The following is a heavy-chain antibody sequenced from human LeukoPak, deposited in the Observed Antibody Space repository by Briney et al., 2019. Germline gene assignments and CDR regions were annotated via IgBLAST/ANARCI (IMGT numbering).Heavy chain of an antibody. J-gene: IGHJ4*02. D-gene: IGHD2-2*01. CDR2: ISAYNGNT. CDR1: GYTFTSYG. Sequence: ASVKASCKASGYTFTSYGISWVRQAPGQGLEWMGWISAYNGNTNYAQKLQGRVTMTTDTSTSTAYMELRSLRSDDTAVYYCARDGTPLGYCSSTSCYEPPPNYWGQGTLVTVSS. CDR3: ARDGTPLGYCSSTSCYEPPPNY. V-gene: IGHV1-18*01.